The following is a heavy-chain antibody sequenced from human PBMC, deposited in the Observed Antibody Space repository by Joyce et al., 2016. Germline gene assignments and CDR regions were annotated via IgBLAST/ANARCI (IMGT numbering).Heavy chain of an antibody. V-gene: IGHV3-33*01. CDR2: ISYAGKSE. CDR3: VRGGFTYYPPLEVF. CDR1: GFTFSNFG. Sequence: QVVLVESGGGVVKPGMSLRLSCAASGFTFSNFGMHWVRQTPGKGLDWVAVISYAGKSEHYADSVRCRFTVSRDNSRNTVSLQMNSLRPEDAGVYFCVRGGFTYYPPLEVFWGQGTRVTVSS. D-gene: IGHD2/OR15-2a*01. J-gene: IGHJ4*02.